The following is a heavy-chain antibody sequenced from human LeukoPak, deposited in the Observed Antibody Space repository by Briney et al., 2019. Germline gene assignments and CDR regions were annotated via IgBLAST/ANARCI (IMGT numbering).Heavy chain of an antibody. D-gene: IGHD2-2*01. Sequence: SETLSLTCTVSGGSIRSSSYFWGWIRQPPGKGLEWIGNMYYSGNTYYNPSLKSRVTISADASKDQFSLKPSSVTAADTAVYYCARVNIVVVPAATGDYYYYMDVWGQGTMVTVSS. CDR3: ARVNIVVVPAATGDYYYYMDV. J-gene: IGHJ6*03. CDR2: MYYSGNT. CDR1: GGSIRSSSYF. V-gene: IGHV4-39*07.